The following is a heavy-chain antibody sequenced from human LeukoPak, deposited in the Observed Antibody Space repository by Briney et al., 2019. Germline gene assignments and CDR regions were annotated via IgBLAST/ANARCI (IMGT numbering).Heavy chain of an antibody. CDR1: GFTFSDYY. Sequence: GGSLRLSCAASGFTFSDYYMSWIRQAPGKGVEWVSYISSSGSTIYYADSVKGRFTISRDNAKNSLYLQMNSLRAEDTAVYYCARVLYSNYLEYWGQGALVTVSS. V-gene: IGHV3-11*04. CDR2: ISSSGSTI. J-gene: IGHJ4*02. CDR3: ARVLYSNYLEY. D-gene: IGHD4-11*01.